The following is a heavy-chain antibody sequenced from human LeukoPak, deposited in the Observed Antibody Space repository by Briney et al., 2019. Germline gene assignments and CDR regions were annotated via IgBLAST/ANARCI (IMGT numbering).Heavy chain of an antibody. CDR2: INPNSGGT. Sequence: ASVKVSCKASRYTFTGYYMHWVRQAPGQGLEWMGRINPNSGGTNYAQKFQGRVTMTRDTSISTAYMELSRLRSDDTAVYYCARGSLRSLDTAMAPVGYWGQGTLVTVSS. V-gene: IGHV1-2*06. D-gene: IGHD5-18*01. J-gene: IGHJ4*02. CDR3: ARGSLRSLDTAMAPVGY. CDR1: RYTFTGYY.